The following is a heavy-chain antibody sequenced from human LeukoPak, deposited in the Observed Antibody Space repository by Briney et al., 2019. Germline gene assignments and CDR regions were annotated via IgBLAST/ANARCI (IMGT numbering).Heavy chain of an antibody. J-gene: IGHJ4*02. CDR3: ARKSFHTSSYDY. Sequence: SETLSLTCTVSGDSISSYYWSWIRQPPGKGLEWIGYIYYSGSTKYNPSLKSRVTISLDTSKTQFSLNLSSVTAADTAVYYCARKSFHTSSYDYWGQGTLVTVSS. D-gene: IGHD6-13*01. V-gene: IGHV4-59*01. CDR1: GDSISSYY. CDR2: IYYSGST.